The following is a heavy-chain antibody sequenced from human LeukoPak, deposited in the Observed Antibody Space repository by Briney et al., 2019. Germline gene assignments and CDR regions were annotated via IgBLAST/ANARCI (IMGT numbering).Heavy chain of an antibody. CDR2: IYYSGST. J-gene: IGHJ4*02. Sequence: SETLSLTCTVSGGSISSYYWSWIRQPPGKGLEWIGYIYYSGSTNYNPSLKSRVTISVDTSKNQFSLNLNSVTAADTAVYYCARMGAIAGASANPDHWGQGTLVTVSS. CDR3: ARMGAIAGASANPDH. D-gene: IGHD6-13*01. V-gene: IGHV4-59*01. CDR1: GGSISSYY.